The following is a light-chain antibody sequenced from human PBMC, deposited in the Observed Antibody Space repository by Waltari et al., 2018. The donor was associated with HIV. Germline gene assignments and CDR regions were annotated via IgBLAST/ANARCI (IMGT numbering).Light chain of an antibody. CDR1: QSLLRDDGYNS. J-gene: IGKJ2*01. Sequence: DIVMTQSPVSLPVTPGEPASFSCWSSQSLLRDDGYNSLDWYLQKPGQAPQLLSYLGSARASGVPDRFSGSGSGTDFTLKISRVEAEDVGVYYCMQAQEDPRTFGQGTKLEIK. CDR2: LGS. CDR3: MQAQEDPRT. V-gene: IGKV2-28*01.